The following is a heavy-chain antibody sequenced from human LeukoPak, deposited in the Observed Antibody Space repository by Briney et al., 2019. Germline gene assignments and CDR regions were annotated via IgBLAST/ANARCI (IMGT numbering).Heavy chain of an antibody. V-gene: IGHV3-21*01. CDR2: ISSSSSYI. J-gene: IGHJ4*02. CDR3: ASPGSGSTGQFDY. CDR1: GFTFSSYS. D-gene: IGHD3-10*01. Sequence: PGGSLRLSCAASGFTFSSYSMNWVRQAPGKGLEWVSSISSSSSYIYYADSVKGRFTISRDNAKNSLYLQMNSLRAEDTAVYYCASPGSGSTGQFDYWGQGTLVTVSS.